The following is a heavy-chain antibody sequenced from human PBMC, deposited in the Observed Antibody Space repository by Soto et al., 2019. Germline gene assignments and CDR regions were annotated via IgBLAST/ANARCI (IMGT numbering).Heavy chain of an antibody. CDR2: MNPNSGNT. CDR1: GYTFTRYD. Sequence: ASVKVSCKASGYTFTRYDINWVRQATGQGLEWMGWMNPNSGNTGYAQKFQGRVTMTRNTSISTAYMELSSLRSEDTAVYYCARGLRVTVTTSGYYYYMDVWGKGTTVTVSS. CDR3: ARGLRVTVTTSGYYYYMDV. D-gene: IGHD4-17*01. J-gene: IGHJ6*03. V-gene: IGHV1-8*01.